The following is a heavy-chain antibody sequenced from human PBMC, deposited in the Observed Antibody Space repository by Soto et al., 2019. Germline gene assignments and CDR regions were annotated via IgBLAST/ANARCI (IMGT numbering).Heavy chain of an antibody. D-gene: IGHD2-15*01. CDR2: IIPIFGTA. V-gene: IGHV1-69*12. CDR1: GGTFSSYA. CDR3: AGELRFCSGGRCYFLPGIDY. Sequence: QVQLVQSGAEVKKPGSSVKVSCKASGGTFSSYAISWVRQAPGQGLEWMGGIIPIFGTANYAQKFQGRVTITADESKSTAYMELGRLGSEDTAGYLCAGELRFCSGGRCYFLPGIDYWGQGTLVTVSS. J-gene: IGHJ4*02.